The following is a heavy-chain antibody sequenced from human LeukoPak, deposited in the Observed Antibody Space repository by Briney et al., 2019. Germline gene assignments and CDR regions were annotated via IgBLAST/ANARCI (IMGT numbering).Heavy chain of an antibody. V-gene: IGHV6-1*01. J-gene: IGHJ3*02. D-gene: IGHD6-19*01. CDR3: ARDTYSSGWGAFDI. Sequence: SQTLSLTCAISGDSFSSNSAAWNWIRQSPSRGLEWLVRTYYRSKLYNDYAVSVKSRITINPDTSKNQFSLQLNSVTPEDTAVYYCARDTYSSGWGAFDIWGQGTMVTVSS. CDR1: GDSFSSNSAA. CDR2: TYYRSKLYN.